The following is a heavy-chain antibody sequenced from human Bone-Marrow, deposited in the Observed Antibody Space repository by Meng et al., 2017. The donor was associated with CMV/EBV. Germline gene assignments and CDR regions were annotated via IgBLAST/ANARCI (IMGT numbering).Heavy chain of an antibody. D-gene: IGHD3-3*01. CDR2: IKQDGSEK. CDR1: GFTFSSYW. CDR3: ARDLSYYDFWSGYYTPHYYYYVMDV. Sequence: GESLKISCAASGFTFSSYWMSWVRQAPGKGLEWVANIKQDGSEKYYVDSVKGRFTISRDNAKNSLYLQMNSLRAEDTAVYYCARDLSYYDFWSGYYTPHYYYYVMDVWGQGTTVTVSS. J-gene: IGHJ6*02. V-gene: IGHV3-7*01.